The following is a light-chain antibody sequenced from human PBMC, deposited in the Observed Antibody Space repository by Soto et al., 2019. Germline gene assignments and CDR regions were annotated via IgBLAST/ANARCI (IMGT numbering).Light chain of an antibody. Sequence: DNQMTQSPSSLSSSVGNRVTITCRASQTITNYLNWYQQQSGKAPKLLIYATDTLQSGVPSRFRGSGSGTDFTLTISSLQPEDFATYFCQQSNSSPPTFGGGTKVDIK. J-gene: IGKJ4*01. V-gene: IGKV1-39*01. CDR3: QQSNSSPPT. CDR2: ATD. CDR1: QTITNY.